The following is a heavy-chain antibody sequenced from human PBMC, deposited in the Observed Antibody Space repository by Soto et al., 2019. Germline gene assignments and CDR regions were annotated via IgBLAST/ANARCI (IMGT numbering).Heavy chain of an antibody. Sequence: LRLSCAASGFTFSSYAMHWVRQAPGKGLEWVAVISYDGSNKYYADSVKGRFTISRDNSKNTLYLQMNSLRAEDMAVYYCARELYYDILTGPFDYWGQGTLVTVSS. V-gene: IGHV3-30-3*01. CDR3: ARELYYDILTGPFDY. CDR1: GFTFSSYA. CDR2: ISYDGSNK. D-gene: IGHD3-9*01. J-gene: IGHJ4*02.